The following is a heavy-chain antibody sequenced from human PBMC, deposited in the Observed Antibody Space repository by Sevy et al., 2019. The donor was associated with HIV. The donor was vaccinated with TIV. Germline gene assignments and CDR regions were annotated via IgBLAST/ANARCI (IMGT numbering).Heavy chain of an antibody. CDR3: ARVPLYSDSHINDY. V-gene: IGHV3-48*04. CDR1: GFTFSPYS. CDR2: ISGTGNTI. J-gene: IGHJ4*02. D-gene: IGHD3-22*01. Sequence: GGSLRLSCAASGFTFSPYSMNWFRQSPGKGLEWLSYISGTGNTIYYTGSVKGRFTISRDNAKNSLYLQMNSLRVEDTAMYYCARVPLYSDSHINDYWGQRTLVTVSS.